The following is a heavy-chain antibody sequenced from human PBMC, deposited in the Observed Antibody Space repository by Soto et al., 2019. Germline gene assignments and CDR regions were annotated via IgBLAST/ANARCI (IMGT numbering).Heavy chain of an antibody. CDR3: ARDKWAFGITIFGVPLGYFDY. CDR2: INPSGGST. V-gene: IGHV1-46*01. Sequence: ASVKVSCKASGYTFTSYYMHWVRQAPGQGLEWMGIINPSGGSTSYAQKFQGRVTMTRDTSTSTVYMELSSLRSEDTAVYYCARDKWAFGITIFGVPLGYFDYWGQGTLVTVSS. CDR1: GYTFTSYY. D-gene: IGHD3-3*01. J-gene: IGHJ4*02.